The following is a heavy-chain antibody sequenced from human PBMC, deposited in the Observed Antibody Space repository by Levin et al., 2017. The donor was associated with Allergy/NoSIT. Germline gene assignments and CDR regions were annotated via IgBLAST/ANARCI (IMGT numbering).Heavy chain of an antibody. Sequence: AGGSLRLSCAASGFTFSSYWMSWVRQAPGKGLEWVANIKQDGSEKYYVDSVKGRFTISRDNAKNSLYLQMNSLRAEDTAVYYCASGEAVAGETGWFDYWGQGTLVTVSS. CDR2: IKQDGSEK. CDR1: GFTFSSYW. V-gene: IGHV3-7*01. D-gene: IGHD6-19*01. J-gene: IGHJ4*02. CDR3: ASGEAVAGETGWFDY.